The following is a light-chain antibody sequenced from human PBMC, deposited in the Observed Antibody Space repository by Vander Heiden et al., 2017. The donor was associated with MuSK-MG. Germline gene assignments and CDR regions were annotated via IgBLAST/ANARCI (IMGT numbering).Light chain of an antibody. CDR1: QGIIDE. V-gene: IGKV1-6*01. CDR2: AAS. J-gene: IGKJ1*01. Sequence: AIQMTQSPPSLSASVGDRVIITCRASQGIIDELGWYQQKPGKAPKLLIYAASNLQSGVPSRFSGSGSGTDFTLTISSLQPEDSGTYYCRQYHLYPLTFGQGTMVEIK. CDR3: RQYHLYPLT.